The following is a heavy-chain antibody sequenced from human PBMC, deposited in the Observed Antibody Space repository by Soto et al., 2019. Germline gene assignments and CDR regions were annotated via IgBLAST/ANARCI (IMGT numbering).Heavy chain of an antibody. V-gene: IGHV4-39*01. CDR3: ARRGRSGYRLIDY. J-gene: IGHJ4*02. CDR2: IYYSGST. Sequence: QLQLQESGPGLVKPSETLSLTCTVSGGSISSSSYYWDWIRQPPGKGLGWIGSIYYSGSTYYNPSLKSRVTISVDTSQNQFSLKLSSVTAADTAVYYCARRGRSGYRLIDYWGQGTLVTVSS. CDR1: GGSISSSSYY. D-gene: IGHD3-22*01.